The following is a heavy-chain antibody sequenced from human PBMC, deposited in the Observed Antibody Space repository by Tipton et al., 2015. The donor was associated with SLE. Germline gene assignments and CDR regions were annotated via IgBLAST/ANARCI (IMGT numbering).Heavy chain of an antibody. D-gene: IGHD2-15*01. J-gene: IGHJ4*02. CDR3: AKYCSGSYYFDY. Sequence: SLRLSCAASGFTFSNYAMSWVRPAPGKGLEWVSAISGSGHSTYYADSVKGRFTISRDKSKNTLYLQMNSLRAEDTAVYYCAKYCSGSYYFDYWGQGTLVTVSS. CDR2: ISGSGHST. V-gene: IGHV3-23*01. CDR1: GFTFSNYA.